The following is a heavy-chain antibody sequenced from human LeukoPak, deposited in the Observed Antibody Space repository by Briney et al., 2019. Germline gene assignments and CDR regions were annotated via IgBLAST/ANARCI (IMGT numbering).Heavy chain of an antibody. V-gene: IGHV3-33*01. D-gene: IGHD5-24*01. CDR3: ARDFYDGYIPGVNFDY. CDR1: GFTFSSYG. CDR2: IWYDGSNK. J-gene: IGHJ4*02. Sequence: GRSLRLSCAASGFTFSSYGMHWVRQAPGKGLEWVAVIWYDGSNKYYADSVKGRFTISRDNSKNTLYLQMNSLRAEDTAVYYCARDFYDGYIPGVNFDYWGQGTLVTVSS.